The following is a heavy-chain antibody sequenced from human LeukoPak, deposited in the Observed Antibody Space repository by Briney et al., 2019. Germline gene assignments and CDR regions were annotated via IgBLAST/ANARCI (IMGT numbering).Heavy chain of an antibody. CDR2: IRYDGSNT. V-gene: IGHV3-30*02. J-gene: IGHJ4*02. CDR1: GFTFSSYG. Sequence: GGSLRLSCAASGFTFSSYGMHWVRQAPGKGLEWVAFIRYDGSNTHYADSVTGRFTISRDNSKNTLYLQMDSLRPEDTAVYYCARDGPRHILTGYYHFGQWGQGTLVTVSS. CDR3: ARDGPRHILTGYYHFGQ. D-gene: IGHD3-9*01.